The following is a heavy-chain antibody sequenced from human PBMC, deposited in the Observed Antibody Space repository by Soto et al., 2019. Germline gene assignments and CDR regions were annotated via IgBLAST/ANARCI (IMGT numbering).Heavy chain of an antibody. Sequence: QVQLVQSGAEVKKPGASVKVSCKASGYTFTSYGISWVRQAPGQGLEWMGWISAYNGNTNYAQKLQGRVTMTTDTSTRTAYMELRSLRSDDTAVYYCARRSSGWFRGPPEYYFDYWGQGTLVTVSS. V-gene: IGHV1-18*01. D-gene: IGHD6-19*01. CDR3: ARRSSGWFRGPPEYYFDY. CDR1: GYTFTSYG. CDR2: ISAYNGNT. J-gene: IGHJ4*02.